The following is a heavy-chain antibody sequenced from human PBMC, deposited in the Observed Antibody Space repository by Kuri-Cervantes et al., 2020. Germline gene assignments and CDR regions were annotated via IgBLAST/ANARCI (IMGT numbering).Heavy chain of an antibody. CDR3: ARHQTGTAFDY. Sequence: SETLSLTCTVSGGSISSGDYYWGWIRQPPGKGLEWIGSIYYSGSTYYNPSLKSRVTISVDTSKNQSSLKLSSVTAADTAVYYCARHQTGTAFDYWGQGTLVTVSS. D-gene: IGHD1-7*01. V-gene: IGHV4-39*01. J-gene: IGHJ4*02. CDR2: IYYSGST. CDR1: GGSISSGDYY.